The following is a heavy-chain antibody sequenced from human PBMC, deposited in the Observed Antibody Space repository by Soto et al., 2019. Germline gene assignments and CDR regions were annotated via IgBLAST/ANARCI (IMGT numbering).Heavy chain of an antibody. CDR1: GYTFSSYG. V-gene: IGHV1-18*01. Sequence: GASVKVSCKASGYTFSSYGFSWVRQAPGQGLEWMGWISAYNGNTNYAQKFQGRVTMTTETSTSTAYMELRSLRSDGTAVYYCARGNRIEAFDIWGQGTMVTVSS. CDR2: ISAYNGNT. D-gene: IGHD2-15*01. CDR3: ARGNRIEAFDI. J-gene: IGHJ3*02.